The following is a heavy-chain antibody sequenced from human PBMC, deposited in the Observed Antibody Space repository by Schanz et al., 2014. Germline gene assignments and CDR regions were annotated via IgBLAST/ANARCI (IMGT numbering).Heavy chain of an antibody. CDR2: INSDGSTT. J-gene: IGHJ6*02. Sequence: EVQLVESGGGLVQPGGSLRLSCAVSGFTVSDHYMDWVRQAPGKGLVWVSRINSDGSTTIYADSVKGRFTISRDNAKNTLYLQMNSLRAEDTAVYYCARPLGPNYYYYGLDVWGQGTTVTVSS. CDR3: ARPLGPNYYYYGLDV. CDR1: GFTVSDHY. V-gene: IGHV3-74*02.